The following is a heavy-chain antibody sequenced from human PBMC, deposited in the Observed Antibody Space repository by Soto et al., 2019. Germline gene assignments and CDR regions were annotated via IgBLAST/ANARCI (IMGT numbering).Heavy chain of an antibody. CDR2: IWYDGSNK. CDR1: GFTFSSYG. V-gene: IGHV3-33*01. J-gene: IGHJ6*02. CDR3: GRDLSRDEGGMDV. Sequence: QVQLVESGGGVVQPGRSLRLSCAASGFTFSSYGMHWVRQAPGKGLEWVAVIWYDGSNKYYADSVKGRFTISRDNSKNALYLQMNSLRAEDTAVYYCGRDLSRDEGGMDVWGQGTTVTVSS. D-gene: IGHD2-2*01.